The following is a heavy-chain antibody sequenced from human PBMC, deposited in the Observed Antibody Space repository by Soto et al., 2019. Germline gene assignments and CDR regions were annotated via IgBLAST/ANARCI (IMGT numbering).Heavy chain of an antibody. Sequence: GGSLRLSWAASGFTFSNAWMSWVRQAPGKGLEWVGRIKSKTDGGTTDYAAPVKGRFTISRDDSKNTLYLQMNSLKTEDTAVYYCTTAWGDTAMVFDYWGQGTLVTVSS. J-gene: IGHJ4*02. CDR3: TTAWGDTAMVFDY. CDR2: IKSKTDGGTT. D-gene: IGHD5-18*01. V-gene: IGHV3-15*01. CDR1: GFTFSNAW.